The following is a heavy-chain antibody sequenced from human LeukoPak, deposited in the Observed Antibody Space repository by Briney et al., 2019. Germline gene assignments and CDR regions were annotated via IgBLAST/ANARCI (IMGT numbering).Heavy chain of an antibody. D-gene: IGHD1-26*01. CDR1: GYSIGTAYY. J-gene: IGHJ4*02. CDR2: IYHSGSS. V-gene: IGHV4-38-2*02. CDR3: ARDGARGSGTCYVFDF. Sequence: SETLSLTCGVSGYSIGTAYYWGWIRQPPGKGLEWIGSIYHSGSSTYSPSLKSRVTISMDTSKNQFSLRLNSVTAGDTAVYYCARDGARGSGTCYVFDFWGQGTLVTVSS.